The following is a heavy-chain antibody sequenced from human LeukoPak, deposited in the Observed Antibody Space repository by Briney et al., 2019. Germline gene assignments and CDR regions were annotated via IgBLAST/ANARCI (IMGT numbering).Heavy chain of an antibody. CDR1: GFTFSSYN. D-gene: IGHD3-16*01. CDR3: ARLLGDSTIYDL. CDR2: IRRDGNQI. V-gene: IGHV3-7*01. Sequence: GGSLRLSCAASGFTFSSYNMNWVRQAPGKGLEWVATIRRDGNQIHYLHSVEGRFIISRDNAKNSLSLQMNSLGDEDTAMYYCARLLGDSTIYDLWGQGTLVTVSS. J-gene: IGHJ5*02.